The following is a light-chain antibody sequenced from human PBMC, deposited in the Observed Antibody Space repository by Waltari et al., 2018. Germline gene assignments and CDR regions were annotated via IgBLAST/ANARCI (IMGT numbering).Light chain of an antibody. V-gene: IGKV1-5*03. CDR2: ESA. CDR1: QSSGRW. J-gene: IGKJ1*01. CDR3: HQYMSYPWT. Sequence: DIQMTQSPATLPASVGDRVTITCRASQSSGRWLAWYQQKPGKAPKLLISESAKLQSGVPSRFSGSGSGTDFTLTINGLQPDDFAIYYCHQYMSYPWTFGLGTKVEIK.